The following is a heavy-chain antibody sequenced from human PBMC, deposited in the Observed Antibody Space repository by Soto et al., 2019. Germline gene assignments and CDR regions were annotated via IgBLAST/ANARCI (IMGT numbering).Heavy chain of an antibody. V-gene: IGHV1-2*02. D-gene: IGHD3-22*01. CDR3: ARVLLPYIPKHYGSATGPHVVFDY. J-gene: IGHJ4*02. CDR2: INPYSGGT. Sequence: WASVKVSCKASGYTFTDHYIHWLRQAPGQSLEWMGWINPYSGGTHFARKFQDRVTMARDTSVSTAYMELSSLRSEDTAVYYCARVLLPYIPKHYGSATGPHVVFDYWGQGTLVTVSS. CDR1: GYTFTDHY.